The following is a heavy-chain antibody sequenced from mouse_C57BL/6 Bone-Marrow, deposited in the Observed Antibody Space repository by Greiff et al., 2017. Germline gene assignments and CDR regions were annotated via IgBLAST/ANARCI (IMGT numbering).Heavy chain of an antibody. D-gene: IGHD2-4*01. CDR2: INPNNGGT. CDR1: GYTFTDYY. Sequence: EVKLQQSGPELVKPGASVKISCKASGYTFTDYYMNWVKQSHGKSLEWIGDINPNNGGTSYNQKFKGKATLTVDKSSSTAYMELRSLTSEDSAVYYCARRNDYDWFAYWGQGTLVTVSA. J-gene: IGHJ3*01. CDR3: ARRNDYDWFAY. V-gene: IGHV1-26*01.